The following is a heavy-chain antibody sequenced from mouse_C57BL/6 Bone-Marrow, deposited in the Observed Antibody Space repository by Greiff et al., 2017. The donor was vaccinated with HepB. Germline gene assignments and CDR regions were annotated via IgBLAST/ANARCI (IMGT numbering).Heavy chain of an antibody. V-gene: IGHV1-69*01. CDR3: ARLGTVVAYFYAMDY. CDR1: GYTFTSYW. J-gene: IGHJ4*01. CDR2: IDPSDSYT. Sequence: QVQLQQPGAELVMPGASVKLSCKASGYTFTSYWMHWVKQRPGQGLEWIGEIDPSDSYTNYNQKFKGKSTLTVDKSSSTVYMQLSSLTSEDSAVYFCARLGTVVAYFYAMDYWGQGTSVTVSS. D-gene: IGHD1-1*01.